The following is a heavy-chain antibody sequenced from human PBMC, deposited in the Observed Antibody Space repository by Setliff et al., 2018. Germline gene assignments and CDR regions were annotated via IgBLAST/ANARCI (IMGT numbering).Heavy chain of an antibody. CDR3: TTDPSPTFGGVIGAAFDI. CDR2: IKGKNDGLAT. CDR1: GFTFSTAW. D-gene: IGHD3-16*01. Sequence: PGGSLRLSCAASGFTFSTAWMNWVRQAPGKGLEWVGRIKGKNDGLATDYAAPVKGRFTISRDDSKNTLYLQMNSLKTEDTAVYYCTTDPSPTFGGVIGAAFDIWGQGTMVTVSS. J-gene: IGHJ3*02. V-gene: IGHV3-15*07.